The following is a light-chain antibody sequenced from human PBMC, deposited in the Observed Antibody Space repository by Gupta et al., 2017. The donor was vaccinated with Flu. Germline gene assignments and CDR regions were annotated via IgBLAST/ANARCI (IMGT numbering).Light chain of an antibody. V-gene: IGKV1-33*01. CDR2: DAS. CDR3: QHDDNLPGS. J-gene: IGKJ3*01. Sequence: DIQMTQSPSSLSASVGDRVTITCQASQDISNYLNWYQQKPGKAPKLLIYDASNLETGVPSRFSGSGSGTDFTFTISSLQPEDLATHYCQHDDNLPGSFGHGTKVDIK. CDR1: QDISNY.